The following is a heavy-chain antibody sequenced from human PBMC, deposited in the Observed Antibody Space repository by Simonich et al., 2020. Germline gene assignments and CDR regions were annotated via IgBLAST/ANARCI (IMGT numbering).Heavy chain of an antibody. J-gene: IGHJ3*02. CDR3: ARSTTGTTAFDI. Sequence: QVQLVQSGAEVKKPGASVKVSCKDSGYTFTSYGISWVRQAPGQGLEGRGWSSAYHGNTNNAQKLQGRVTMTTDTSTSTAYMELRSLRSDDTAVYYCARSTTGTTAFDIWGQGTMVTVSS. V-gene: IGHV1-18*01. CDR1: GYTFTSYG. CDR2: SSAYHGNT. D-gene: IGHD1-1*01.